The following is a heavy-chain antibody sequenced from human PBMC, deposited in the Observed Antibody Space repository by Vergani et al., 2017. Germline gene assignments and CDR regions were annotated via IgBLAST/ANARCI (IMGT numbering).Heavy chain of an antibody. V-gene: IGHV3-30-3*01. J-gene: IGHJ5*02. D-gene: IGHD2-2*01. Sequence: QVQLVESGGGVVQPGRSLRLSCAASGFTFSSYAMHWVRQAPGKGLEWVAVISYDGSNKYYADSVKGRFTISRDNSKNTLYLQMNSLRAEDTAVYYCAKDLTNYCSSTSCHPWGQGTLVTVSS. CDR1: GFTFSSYA. CDR2: ISYDGSNK. CDR3: AKDLTNYCSSTSCHP.